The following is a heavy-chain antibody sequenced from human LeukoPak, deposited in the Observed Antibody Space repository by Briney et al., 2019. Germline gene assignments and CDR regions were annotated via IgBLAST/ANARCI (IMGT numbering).Heavy chain of an antibody. CDR2: ISGSGETT. CDR3: AKTHGYFDQ. D-gene: IGHD3-22*01. V-gene: IGHV3-23*01. Sequence: QPGGSLRLSCAASGFTFSSYGMTWLRQTPAKGLEWVSAISGSGETTYYSDSVKGRFTISRDSSKNTLFLQMNSLRVEDAAMYYCAKTHGYFDQWGQGTLVAVSS. CDR1: GFTFSSYG. J-gene: IGHJ4*02.